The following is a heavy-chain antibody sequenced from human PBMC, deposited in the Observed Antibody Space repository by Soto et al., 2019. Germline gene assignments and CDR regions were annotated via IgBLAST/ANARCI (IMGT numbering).Heavy chain of an antibody. Sequence: QVQLEQSGVEVKKPGASVRVACKTSASIFTRYGFSWVRQAPGQGLEWMGWISAYNGDTKYAQNFQGRVTMTTDTSTRTAYIELRTLRLDDTAVYYCTSDYGDENSWGQGTLVTVSS. V-gene: IGHV1-18*01. D-gene: IGHD4-17*01. CDR3: TSDYGDENS. CDR1: ASIFTRYG. J-gene: IGHJ4*02. CDR2: ISAYNGDT.